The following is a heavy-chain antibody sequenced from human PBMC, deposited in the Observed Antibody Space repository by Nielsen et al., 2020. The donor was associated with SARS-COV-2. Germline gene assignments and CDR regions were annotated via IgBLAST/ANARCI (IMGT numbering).Heavy chain of an antibody. J-gene: IGHJ4*02. CDR1: GYSFTSYW. CDR2: IDPSDSYT. CDR3: ARLRWGNDVRAGPFDY. D-gene: IGHD1-1*01. Sequence: GESLKISCKGSGYSFTSYWISWVRQMPGKGLEWMGRIDPSDSYTNYSPSFQGHVTISADKSISTAYLQWSSLKASDTAMYYCARLRWGNDVRAGPFDYWGQGTLVTVSS. V-gene: IGHV5-10-1*01.